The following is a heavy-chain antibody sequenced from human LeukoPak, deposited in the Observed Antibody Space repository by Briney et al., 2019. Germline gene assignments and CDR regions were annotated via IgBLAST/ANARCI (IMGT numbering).Heavy chain of an antibody. CDR2: INHSGST. CDR1: GGSFSGYY. D-gene: IGHD2-15*01. V-gene: IGHV4-34*01. CDR3: ARPCSGGSCYGFDY. Sequence: PSETLSLTCAVYGGSFSGYYWSWIRQPPGKGLEWIGEINHSGSTNYNPSLKSRVTISVDTSKNQFSLKLSSVTAADTAVYYCARPCSGGSCYGFDYWGQGTLVTVSS. J-gene: IGHJ4*02.